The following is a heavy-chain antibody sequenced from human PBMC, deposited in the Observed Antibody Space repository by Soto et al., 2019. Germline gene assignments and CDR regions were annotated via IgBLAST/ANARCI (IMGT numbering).Heavy chain of an antibody. CDR1: GYTFTSYA. D-gene: IGHD6-13*01. CDR2: INAGNGNT. J-gene: IGHJ5*02. Sequence: ASVKVSCKASGYTFTSYAMHWVRQAPGQRLEWMGWINAGNGNTKYSQKFQGRVTITRDTSASTAYMELSSLRSEDTAVYYCARVRSSSRNWFDPWGQGPLVTVSS. V-gene: IGHV1-3*01. CDR3: ARVRSSSRNWFDP.